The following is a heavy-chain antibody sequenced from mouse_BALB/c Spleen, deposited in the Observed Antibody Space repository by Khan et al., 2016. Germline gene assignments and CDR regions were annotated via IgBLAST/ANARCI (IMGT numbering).Heavy chain of an antibody. J-gene: IGHJ2*01. V-gene: IGHV1-54*01. CDR2: NNPGSGGT. CDR3: AREGDASYFDY. CDR1: GYAFTNYL. Sequence: QVQLKESGAELVRPGTSVKVSCKASGYAFTNYLIEWVKQRPGQGLEWIGVNNPGSGGTNYNEKFKGKATLTADKSSSNAYMQLSSLTSDDSAVYFCAREGDASYFDYGGQGTTLTVSS.